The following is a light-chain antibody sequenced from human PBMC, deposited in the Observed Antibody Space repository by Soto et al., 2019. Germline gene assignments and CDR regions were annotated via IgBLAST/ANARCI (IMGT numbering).Light chain of an antibody. Sequence: EIVMMQSPATLSASPGETVTLSCRASQSVRSNLAWYQQKPGQAPRLLIYEASTMATGIPARCSGSGSGTEFTLTLQNLQSEDFAIYYCQQYNHWPPYTFGQGTKLEMK. CDR3: QQYNHWPPYT. CDR1: QSVRSN. J-gene: IGKJ2*01. V-gene: IGKV3-15*01. CDR2: EAS.